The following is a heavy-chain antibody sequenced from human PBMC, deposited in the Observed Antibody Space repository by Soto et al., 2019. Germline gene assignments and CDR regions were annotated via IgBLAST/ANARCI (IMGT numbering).Heavy chain of an antibody. CDR2: LSHDGSNE. J-gene: IGHJ4*02. Sequence: QVQLVESGGGVVQPGRSLRLSCAASGFTFSTYAVHWVRQAPGKGLQWVASLSHDGSNEYYSDSLRGRVTLSTDTSKTTAYLQMDNLTPEDTALYFCGKDRRDKWCSDYWGQGTLVTVSS. CDR1: GFTFSTYA. CDR3: GKDRRDKWCSDY. D-gene: IGHD2-15*01. V-gene: IGHV3-30*18.